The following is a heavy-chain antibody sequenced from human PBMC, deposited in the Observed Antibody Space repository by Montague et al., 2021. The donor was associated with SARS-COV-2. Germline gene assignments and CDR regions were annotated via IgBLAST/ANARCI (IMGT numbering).Heavy chain of an antibody. J-gene: IGHJ4*02. Sequence: SETLSLTCAVYGGSFTGYVWSWIRQSPGKGLEWIGEISHTGSTTSNPSLESRVTMSVDTSNNQFSLKLASVTAADTAVYYCARGPSRLTMTRQPRTRSFYLDLWGQGTLVAVSS. CDR3: ARGPSRLTMTRQPRTRSFYLDL. CDR1: GGSFTGYV. D-gene: IGHD4/OR15-4a*01. V-gene: IGHV4-34*01. CDR2: ISHTGST.